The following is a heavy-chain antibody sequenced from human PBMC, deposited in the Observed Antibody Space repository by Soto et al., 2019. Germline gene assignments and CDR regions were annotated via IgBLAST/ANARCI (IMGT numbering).Heavy chain of an antibody. CDR3: ESSESYDQSDY. J-gene: IGHJ4*02. Sequence: SETLSLTCTVSGGSISGSSYYWGWIRQPPGKGLEWIGNIFYSGTTYYNPSLKSRVTISVDTSKNQFSLKLRSVTAADTAVYYCESSESYDQSDYWGQGTMVTVSS. CDR1: GGSISGSSYY. V-gene: IGHV4-39*01. D-gene: IGHD3-10*01. CDR2: IFYSGTT.